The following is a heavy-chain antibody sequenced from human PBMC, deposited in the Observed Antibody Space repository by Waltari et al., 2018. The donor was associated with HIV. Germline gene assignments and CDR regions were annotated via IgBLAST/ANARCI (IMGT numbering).Heavy chain of an antibody. J-gene: IGHJ4*02. V-gene: IGHV3-23*01. CDR3: AKLWFGDLGAGF. CDR2: ISGSGGTT. Sequence: EVQLLESGGGLVQPGGSLRLSCAASGFTFNNYAMSWVRQAPGKGLGGVAGISGSGGTTHYADSVKGRFTISRDNSKSTLYLEMNSLRAEDTAIYYCAKLWFGDLGAGFWGRGTLVTVSS. D-gene: IGHD3-10*01. CDR1: GFTFNNYA.